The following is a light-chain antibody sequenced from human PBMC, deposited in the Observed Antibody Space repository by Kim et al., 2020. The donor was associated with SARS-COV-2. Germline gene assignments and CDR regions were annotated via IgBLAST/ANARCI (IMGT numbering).Light chain of an antibody. CDR2: DVS. CDR3: SSYTSSSTVV. CDR1: SGDIGTYNY. V-gene: IGLV2-14*03. Sequence: GPSVTISCTGTSGDIGTYNYVCWYQHHPGKAPKIIISDVSKRPSGVSSRFSGSKSVNTASLTISGLQAEDEADYYCSSYTSSSTVVFGGGTKVTVL. J-gene: IGLJ2*01.